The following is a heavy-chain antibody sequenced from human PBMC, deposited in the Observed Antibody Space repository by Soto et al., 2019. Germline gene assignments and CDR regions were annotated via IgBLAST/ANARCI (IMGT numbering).Heavy chain of an antibody. Sequence: GGSLRLSCAASGFTFSSYAMSWVRQAPGKGLEWVSAISGSGGSTYYADSVKGRFTISRGNSKNTLYLQMNSLRAEDTAVYYCVGKQWLLHYYGMDVWGQGTTVTVSS. CDR3: VGKQWLLHYYGMDV. J-gene: IGHJ6*02. CDR1: GFTFSSYA. V-gene: IGHV3-23*01. CDR2: ISGSGGST. D-gene: IGHD6-19*01.